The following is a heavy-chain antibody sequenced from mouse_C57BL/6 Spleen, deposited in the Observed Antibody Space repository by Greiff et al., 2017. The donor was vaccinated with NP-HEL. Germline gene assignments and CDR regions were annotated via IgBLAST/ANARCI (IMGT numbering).Heavy chain of an antibody. J-gene: IGHJ1*03. Sequence: VQLKQSGAELVKPGASVKLSCTASGFNIKDYYMHWVKQRTEQGLEWIGRIVPEDGEPKSAPKFQGKATITADTSSNTAYLQLSSLTSEDTAVYYCARSLPDWYFDGWGTGTTVTVSS. V-gene: IGHV14-2*01. CDR2: IVPEDGEP. CDR3: ARSLPDWYFDG. D-gene: IGHD2-10*01. CDR1: GFNIKDYY.